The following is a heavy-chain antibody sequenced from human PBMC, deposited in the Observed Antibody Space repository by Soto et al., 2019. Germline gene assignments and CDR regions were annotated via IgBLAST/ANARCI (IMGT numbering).Heavy chain of an antibody. V-gene: IGHV4-59*01. Sequence: SETLSLTCTVSGGSISSYYWSWIRQPPGKGLELIGYMYNTGSTIYNPSLKSRVTISVDTSKNQFSLKLNSVTAADTAVYYCARGERYNWNDQYGMDVWGQGTTVTVSS. CDR1: GGSISSYY. CDR2: MYNTGST. CDR3: ARGERYNWNDQYGMDV. D-gene: IGHD1-1*01. J-gene: IGHJ6*02.